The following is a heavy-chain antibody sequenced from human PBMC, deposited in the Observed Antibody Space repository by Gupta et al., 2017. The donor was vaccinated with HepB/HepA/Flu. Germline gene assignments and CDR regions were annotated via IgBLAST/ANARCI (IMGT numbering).Heavy chain of an antibody. CDR3: AKDLWQQLVYFDS. CDR2: ISGVGGST. Sequence: EVQLLESGGGLVQPGGSLRLPCVASGFMFNNYGMNWVRRAPGKGLEWVSSISGVGGSTYYADSVRGRVTISRDNSKNTVYLQMNSLRVEDTAIYYCAKDLWQQLVYFDSWGQGTLVTVSA. D-gene: IGHD1-1*01. CDR1: GFMFNNYG. J-gene: IGHJ4*02. V-gene: IGHV3-23*01.